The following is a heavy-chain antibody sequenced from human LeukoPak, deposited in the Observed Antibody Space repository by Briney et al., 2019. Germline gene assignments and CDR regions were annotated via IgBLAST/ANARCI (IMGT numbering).Heavy chain of an antibody. D-gene: IGHD3-9*01. CDR1: GGSFSGYY. Sequence: SETLSLTCAVYGGSFSGYYWSWIRQPPGKGLEWIGEINHSGSTNYNPSLKSRVTISVDTSKNQFSLKLSSVTAADTAVYYCARGLRYYDILTGYYTYYFDYWGQGTLVTVFS. J-gene: IGHJ4*02. CDR3: ARGLRYYDILTGYYTYYFDY. CDR2: INHSGST. V-gene: IGHV4-34*01.